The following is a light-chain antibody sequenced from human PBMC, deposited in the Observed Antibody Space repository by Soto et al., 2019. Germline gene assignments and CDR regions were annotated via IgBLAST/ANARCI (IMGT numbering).Light chain of an antibody. J-gene: IGKJ2*01. CDR1: QSVSSRY. CDR2: GAC. V-gene: IGKV3-20*01. Sequence: EIVLTQSPGTLSLSPGERATLSCRASQSVSSRYLAWYQQKPGQAPSLLIYGACSRATGIPDRFSGSGSGTDFTLTISRLEPEDFAVYYCQQYGSSPPYTFGQGTKLEIK. CDR3: QQYGSSPPYT.